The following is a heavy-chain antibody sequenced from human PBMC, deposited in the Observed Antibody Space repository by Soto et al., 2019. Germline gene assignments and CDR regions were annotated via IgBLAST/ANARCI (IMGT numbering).Heavy chain of an antibody. CDR3: AIEIVVTGGFDY. CDR1: GGTFSSYT. Sequence: QVQLVQSGAEVKKPGSSVKVSCKASGGTFSSYTISWVRQAPGQGLEWMGRIIPIPGIANYAQKFQGRVTITADKSTSTAYMELSSLRSEDTAVYYCAIEIVVTGGFDYWGQGTLVTVSS. J-gene: IGHJ4*02. CDR2: IIPIPGIA. V-gene: IGHV1-69*08. D-gene: IGHD1-26*01.